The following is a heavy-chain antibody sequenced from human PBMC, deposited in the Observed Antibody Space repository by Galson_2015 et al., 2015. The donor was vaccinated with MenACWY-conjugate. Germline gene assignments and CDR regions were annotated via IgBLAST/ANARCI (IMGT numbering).Heavy chain of an antibody. CDR1: GFTFSTSW. CDR3: AKNLRSVSRLDL. V-gene: IGHV3-7*01. Sequence: SLRLSCAASGFTFSTSWMSWVRQAPGKGLEWVANIKEDGSDKYYVDSMRGRFTISRDNAKNSLYLQMNSLRAEDTSLYFCAKNLRSVSRLDLWGRGTLVTVSS. D-gene: IGHD5/OR15-5a*01. CDR2: IKEDGSDK. J-gene: IGHJ2*01.